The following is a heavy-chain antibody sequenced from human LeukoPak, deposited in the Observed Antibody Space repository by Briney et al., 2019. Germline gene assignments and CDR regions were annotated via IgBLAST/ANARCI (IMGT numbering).Heavy chain of an antibody. V-gene: IGHV1-18*01. CDR2: ISTYNGDT. D-gene: IGHD3-16*01. CDR1: GYTFTSYG. Sequence: ASVKVSCKASGYTFTSYGISWVRQAPGQGLEWMGWISTYNGDTNYAQKLQGRVTMTTDTSTNTAYMELGSLRSDDTAVYYCAREGLGELTLDYWGQGTLVTVSS. J-gene: IGHJ4*02. CDR3: AREGLGELTLDY.